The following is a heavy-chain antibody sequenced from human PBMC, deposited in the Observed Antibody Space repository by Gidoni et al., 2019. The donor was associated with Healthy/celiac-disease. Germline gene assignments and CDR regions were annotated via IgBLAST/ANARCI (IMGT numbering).Heavy chain of an antibody. CDR3: AREQIVGASYYGMDV. Sequence: EVQLVESGGVLVKPGGSLRLCCAASGFPCSSYSMNWVRQAPGKGLEWVASISSSSSYIYYADSVKGRFTISRDNAKNSLYLQMNSLRAEDTAVYYCAREQIVGASYYGMDVWGQGTTVTVSS. CDR1: GFPCSSYS. J-gene: IGHJ6*02. V-gene: IGHV3-21*01. D-gene: IGHD1-26*01. CDR2: ISSSSSYI.